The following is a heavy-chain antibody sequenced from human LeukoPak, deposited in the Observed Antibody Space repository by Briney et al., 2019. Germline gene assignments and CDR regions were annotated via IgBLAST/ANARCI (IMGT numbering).Heavy chain of an antibody. V-gene: IGHV1-46*01. D-gene: IGHD5-18*01. CDR3: ARGCGIQLWFGGCPYGMDV. CDR2: INPSGGST. CDR1: GYTFTSYY. Sequence: GASVKVSCKASGYTFTSYYMHWVRQAPGQGLEWMGIINPSGGSTSYAQKFQGRVTMTRDTSTSTVYMELSSLRSEDTAVYYCARGCGIQLWFGGCPYGMDVWGQGTTVTVSS. J-gene: IGHJ6*02.